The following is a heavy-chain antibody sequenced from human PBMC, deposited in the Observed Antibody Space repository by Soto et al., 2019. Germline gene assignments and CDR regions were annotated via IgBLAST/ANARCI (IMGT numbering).Heavy chain of an antibody. D-gene: IGHD3-16*01. CDR1: GFTFSSYG. V-gene: IGHV3-30*18. CDR2: ISYDGSNK. CDR3: AKDRFGTAYYFDY. Sequence: QVQLVESGGGVVQPGRSLRLSCAASGFTFSSYGMHWVRQAPGKGLEWVAVISYDGSNKYYADSVKGRFTISRDNSKNTLYLQMISLRAEDTAVYYCAKDRFGTAYYFDYWGQGTLVTVSS. J-gene: IGHJ4*02.